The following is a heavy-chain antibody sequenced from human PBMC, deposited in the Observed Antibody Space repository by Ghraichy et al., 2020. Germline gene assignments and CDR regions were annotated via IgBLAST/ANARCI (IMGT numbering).Heavy chain of an antibody. D-gene: IGHD3-10*01. CDR2: MNPNSGNT. Sequence: ASVKVSCRAGGYSVSSYDINWVRQTTGQGLEWMAWMNPNSGNTGYAQKFQDRVTITRDTSIDTAYMELNSLRSEDTAVYYCARSSVLVRGAKGRYFHLWGRGTLVTVSS. J-gene: IGHJ2*01. V-gene: IGHV1-8*03. CDR1: GYSVSSYD. CDR3: ARSSVLVRGAKGRYFHL.